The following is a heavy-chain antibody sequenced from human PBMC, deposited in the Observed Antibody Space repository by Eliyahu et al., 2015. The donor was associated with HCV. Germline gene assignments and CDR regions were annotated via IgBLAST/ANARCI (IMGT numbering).Heavy chain of an antibody. V-gene: IGHV3-23*01. D-gene: IGHD3-3*01. CDR3: AKHDFGVVIFSHGMDV. CDR1: GFTFSSYA. J-gene: IGHJ6*02. CDR2: ISGSGGST. Sequence: EVQLLESGGGLVQPGGSLRLSCAASGFTFSSYAMSWVRQAPGKGLEWVSAISGSGGSTYYADSVKGRFTISRDNSKNTLYLQMNSLRAEDTAVYYCAKHDFGVVIFSHGMDVWGQGTTVTVSS.